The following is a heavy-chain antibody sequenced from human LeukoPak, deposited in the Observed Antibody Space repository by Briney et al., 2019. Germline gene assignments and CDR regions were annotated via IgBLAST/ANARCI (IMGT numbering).Heavy chain of an antibody. J-gene: IGHJ6*02. CDR2: ISGDGRRT. Sequence: GGSLRLSCAASGLTFGHQYMTWIRQTPGKGLEWVSFISGDGRRTFYPDSVKGRFTISMDNTKNSLYLQVNSLRAEDTAMYYCATLHFYAMGVWGQGTTVTVSS. V-gene: IGHV3-11*01. CDR3: ATLHFYAMGV. CDR1: GLTFGHQY.